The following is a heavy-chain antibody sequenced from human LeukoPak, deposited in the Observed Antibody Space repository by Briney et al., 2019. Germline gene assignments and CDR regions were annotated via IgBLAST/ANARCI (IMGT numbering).Heavy chain of an antibody. CDR3: AKAGMTTVVRAFFDY. J-gene: IGHJ4*02. CDR2: IKVDGSEK. V-gene: IGHV3-7*02. CDR1: GFTFSSSW. Sequence: GGSLRLSCAASGFTFSSSWMSWVRQAPGKGLEWVANIKVDGSEKYYVDSVKGRFTISRDNSKNTLYLQMNSLRAEDTAVYYCAKAGMTTVVRAFFDYWGQGTLVTVSS. D-gene: IGHD4-23*01.